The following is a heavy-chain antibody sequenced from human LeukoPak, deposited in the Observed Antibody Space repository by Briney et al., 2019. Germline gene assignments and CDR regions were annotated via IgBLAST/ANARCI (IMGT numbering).Heavy chain of an antibody. CDR1: GGSFSGYY. CDR3: ARNRRY. J-gene: IGHJ4*02. V-gene: IGHV4-34*01. Sequence: SETLSLTCAGYGGSFSGYYWSWIRQPQGKGLEWIGEINHSGSTNYNPSLKSRVTISVDTSKTQFSLKLSSVTAAATAVYYCARNRRYWGQGTLVTVSS. CDR2: INHSGST.